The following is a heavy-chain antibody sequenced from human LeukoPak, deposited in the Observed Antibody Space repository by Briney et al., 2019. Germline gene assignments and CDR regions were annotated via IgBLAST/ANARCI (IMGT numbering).Heavy chain of an antibody. V-gene: IGHV4-39*07. Sequence: PSETLSLTCSVSGGSITSSSYYWGWIRQPPGKGLEWLGGIYYSGSTYYNPSLKSRVTISVDTSKNQFSLKLSSVTAADTAVYYCARVKYNSGWFDGGIDPWGQGTLVTVSS. CDR2: IYYSGST. D-gene: IGHD6-19*01. J-gene: IGHJ5*02. CDR3: ARVKYNSGWFDGGIDP. CDR1: GGSITSSSYY.